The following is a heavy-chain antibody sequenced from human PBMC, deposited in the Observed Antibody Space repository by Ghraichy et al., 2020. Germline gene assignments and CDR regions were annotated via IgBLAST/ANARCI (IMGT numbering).Heavy chain of an antibody. CDR1: GFTFSSYG. J-gene: IGHJ5*02. CDR3: AKSIERYQLLNWFDP. CDR2: ISYDGSNK. D-gene: IGHD2-2*01. Sequence: GESLNISCAASGFTFSSYGMHWVRQAPGKGLEWVAVISYDGSNKYYADSVKGRFTISRDNSKNTLYLQMNSLRAEDTAVYYCAKSIERYQLLNWFDPWGQGTLVTVSS. V-gene: IGHV3-30*18.